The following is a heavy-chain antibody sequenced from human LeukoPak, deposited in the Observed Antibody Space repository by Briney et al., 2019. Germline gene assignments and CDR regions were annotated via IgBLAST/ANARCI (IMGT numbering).Heavy chain of an antibody. J-gene: IGHJ5*02. CDR2: IYYSGST. Sequence: SETLSLXCTVSGGSISSYYWSWIRQPPGKELEWIGYIYYSGSTNYNPSLKSRVTISVDTSKNQFSLKLSSVTAADTAVYYCARDSVTIFAFDPWGQGTLVTVSS. CDR1: GGSISSYY. V-gene: IGHV4-59*01. CDR3: ARDSVTIFAFDP. D-gene: IGHD3-3*01.